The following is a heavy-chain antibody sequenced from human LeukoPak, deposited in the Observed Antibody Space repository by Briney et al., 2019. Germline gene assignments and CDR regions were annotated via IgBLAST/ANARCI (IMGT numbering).Heavy chain of an antibody. Sequence: GGSLRLSCTASGFTFGDYAMSWFRQAPGKGLEWVGVIRSKAYGGTTEYAASVRVKFTISRDDSKSIAYLQINSLNAEDTAVYYWTRNMDIAMADYWGQGTLVTVSS. CDR2: IRSKAYGGTT. CDR1: GFTFGDYA. CDR3: TRNMDIAMADY. J-gene: IGHJ4*02. V-gene: IGHV3-49*03. D-gene: IGHD5-18*01.